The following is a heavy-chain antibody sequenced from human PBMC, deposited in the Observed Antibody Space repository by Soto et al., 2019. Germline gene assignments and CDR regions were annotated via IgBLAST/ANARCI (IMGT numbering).Heavy chain of an antibody. D-gene: IGHD6-13*01. CDR3: AKDAKYSSSWYYFDY. V-gene: IGHV3-23*01. CDR1: GFIFSSVA. Sequence: PGGALSISCTASGFIFSSVAMSWVRPAPGKGLEWVSVISGSGSTTDYADSVRGRFTISRDNSKKTVYLQMNSLRAEDTAVYYCAKDAKYSSSWYYFDYWGQGTRVTFAS. J-gene: IGHJ4*02. CDR2: ISGSGSTT.